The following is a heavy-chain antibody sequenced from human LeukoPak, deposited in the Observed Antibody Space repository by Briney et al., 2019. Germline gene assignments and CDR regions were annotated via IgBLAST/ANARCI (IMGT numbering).Heavy chain of an antibody. D-gene: IGHD3-3*01. J-gene: IGHJ3*02. CDR2: IKQDGNEK. CDR3: ARPITVSGATDGFDI. CDR1: GFIFSSYW. Sequence: PGGSLRLSCAASGFIFSSYWMNWVRQAPGKGLEWVANIKQDGNEKYYVDSVKGRFTISRDNAKNPLYLQMGSLRVEDTAVYYCARPITVSGATDGFDIWGQGTMVTVSS. V-gene: IGHV3-7*01.